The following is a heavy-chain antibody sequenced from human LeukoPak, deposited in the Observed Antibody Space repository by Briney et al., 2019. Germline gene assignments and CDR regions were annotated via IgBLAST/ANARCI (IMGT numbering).Heavy chain of an antibody. Sequence: GGSLRLSCAASGFTFSDYYMSWIRQASGKGLEWVSYISSSGSTIYYADSVKGRFTISRDNAKNSLYLQMNSLRAEDTAVYYCARDGYSYAENYYYYMDIWGKGTTVTVSS. CDR2: ISSSGSTI. D-gene: IGHD5-18*01. CDR1: GFTFSDYY. J-gene: IGHJ6*03. V-gene: IGHV3-11*01. CDR3: ARDGYSYAENYYYYMDI.